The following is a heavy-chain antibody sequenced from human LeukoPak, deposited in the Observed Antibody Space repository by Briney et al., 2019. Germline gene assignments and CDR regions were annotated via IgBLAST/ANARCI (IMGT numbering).Heavy chain of an antibody. Sequence: SETLSLTCAVYGGSFSGYYWSWIRQPPGKGLEWIGEINHSGSTNYNPSLKSRVTISVDTSKNQFSLKLSSVTAADTAVYCCARGSRGYYYDSSGYYWWGQGTLVTVSS. J-gene: IGHJ4*02. CDR1: GGSFSGYY. V-gene: IGHV4-34*01. D-gene: IGHD3-22*01. CDR3: ARGSRGYYYDSSGYYW. CDR2: INHSGST.